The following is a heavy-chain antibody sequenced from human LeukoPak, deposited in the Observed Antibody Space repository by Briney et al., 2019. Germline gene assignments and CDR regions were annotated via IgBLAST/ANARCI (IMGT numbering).Heavy chain of an antibody. CDR1: GGSISSSCYY. Sequence: SETLSLTCTVSGGSISSSCYYWGWIRQPPGKGLEWIGSIYYSGSTYYNPSLKSRVTISVDTSKNQFSLKLSSVTAADTAVYYCATLRSYLSDYWGQGTLVTVSS. V-gene: IGHV4-39*01. D-gene: IGHD1-26*01. J-gene: IGHJ4*02. CDR2: IYYSGST. CDR3: ATLRSYLSDY.